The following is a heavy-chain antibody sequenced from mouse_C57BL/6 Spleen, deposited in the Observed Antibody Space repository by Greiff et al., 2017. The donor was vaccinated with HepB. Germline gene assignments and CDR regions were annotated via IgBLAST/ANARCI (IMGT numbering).Heavy chain of an antibody. CDR3: ARSSDSSGSAWFAY. CDR2: IYPGSGST. Sequence: QVQLKQPGAELVKPGASVKMSCKASGYTFTSYWITWVKQRPGQGLEWIGDIYPGSGSTNYNEKFKSKATLTVDTSSSTAYMQLSSLTSEDSAVYYCARSSDSSGSAWFAYWGQGTLVTVSA. J-gene: IGHJ3*01. V-gene: IGHV1-55*01. CDR1: GYTFTSYW. D-gene: IGHD3-2*02.